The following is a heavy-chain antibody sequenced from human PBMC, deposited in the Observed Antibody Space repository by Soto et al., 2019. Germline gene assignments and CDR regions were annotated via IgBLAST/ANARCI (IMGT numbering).Heavy chain of an antibody. V-gene: IGHV4-39*02. D-gene: IGHD2-15*01. CDR1: GGSINSNNYY. J-gene: IGHJ4*02. CDR3: AKVVVAATRHTDFDS. Sequence: LSLTCTVSGGSINSNNYYWAWIRQPPGKGLAWIASIYYDGSTYYNPSLKSRVSISVDTSKNHFSLKLSSATAADTAVYYCAKVVVAATRHTDFDSWGQGTLVTVSS. CDR2: IYYDGST.